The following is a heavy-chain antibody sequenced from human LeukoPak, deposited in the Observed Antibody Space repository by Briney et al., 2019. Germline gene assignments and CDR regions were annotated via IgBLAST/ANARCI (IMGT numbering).Heavy chain of an antibody. D-gene: IGHD3-22*01. CDR3: AGTVYYDSSGYYYANNWFDP. Sequence: GGSLRLSCAASGFTFDDYAMHWVRQAPGKGLEWVSGISWNSGSIGYADSVKGRFTISRDNAKNSLYLQMNSLRAEDTALYYCAGTVYYDSSGYYYANNWFDPWGQGTLVTVSS. CDR2: ISWNSGSI. CDR1: GFTFDDYA. J-gene: IGHJ5*02. V-gene: IGHV3-9*01.